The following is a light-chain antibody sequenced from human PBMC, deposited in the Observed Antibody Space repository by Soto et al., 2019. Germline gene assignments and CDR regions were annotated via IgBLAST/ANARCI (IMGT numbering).Light chain of an antibody. Sequence: QSVLTQPASVSGSPGQAITISCTGTSSDDGSYNLVSWYQQHPGKAPKLMIYEVSKRPSGVSNRFSGSKSGNTASLTISGLQAEDEADYYCCSYAGSSTFLYVFGTGTKVTVL. CDR1: SSDDGSYNL. J-gene: IGLJ1*01. CDR2: EVS. CDR3: CSYAGSSTFLYV. V-gene: IGLV2-23*02.